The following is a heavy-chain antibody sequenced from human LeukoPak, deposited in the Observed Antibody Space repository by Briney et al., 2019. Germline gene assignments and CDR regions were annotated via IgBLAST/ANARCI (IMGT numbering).Heavy chain of an antibody. CDR1: GGSISSGSYY. V-gene: IGHV4-61*02. D-gene: IGHD6-13*01. CDR3: AREYSSSWYPFFDY. CDR2: IYTSGST. J-gene: IGHJ4*02. Sequence: SQTLSLTCTVSGGSISSGSYYWSWIRRPAGKGLEWIGRIYTSGSTNYNPSLKSRVTISVDTSQNQFSLKLSSVTAADTALYYCAREYSSSWYPFFDYWGQGTLVTVSS.